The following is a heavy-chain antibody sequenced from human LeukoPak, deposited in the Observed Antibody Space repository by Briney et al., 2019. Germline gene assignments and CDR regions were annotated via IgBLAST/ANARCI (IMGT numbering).Heavy chain of an antibody. CDR3: AKAPVTTCRGAYCYPFDY. Sequence: GASLRLSCAASGFTLSSYAMSWVRQAPGKGLEWVSAISDSGNTYHADSVKGRFTISRDSSKNTRFLQMNRLRPEDAAVYYCAKAPVTTCRGAYCYPFDYWGQGTLVTVSS. V-gene: IGHV3-23*01. D-gene: IGHD2-21*01. CDR1: GFTLSSYA. CDR2: ISDSGNT. J-gene: IGHJ4*02.